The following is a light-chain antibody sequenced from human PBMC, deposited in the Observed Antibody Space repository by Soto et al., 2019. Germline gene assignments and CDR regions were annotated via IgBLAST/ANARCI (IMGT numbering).Light chain of an antibody. Sequence: EIVLTQSPGTLSLSPGERATLSCRASQSVSSSYLAWYQQKPGQAPRLLIYGASRRATGLPDRFSGSGSGTDFSLTISRQEPEDFAVYYCQQYGDSPRTFGQGTKVEIK. CDR3: QQYGDSPRT. V-gene: IGKV3-20*01. J-gene: IGKJ1*01. CDR2: GAS. CDR1: QSVSSSY.